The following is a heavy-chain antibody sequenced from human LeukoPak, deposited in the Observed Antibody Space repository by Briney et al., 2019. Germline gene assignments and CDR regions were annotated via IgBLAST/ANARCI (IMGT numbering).Heavy chain of an antibody. J-gene: IGHJ3*02. Sequence: ASVKVSCKASGYTFTSYAMHWVRQAPGQRLEWMGWINAGNGNTKYSQKFQGRVTITRDTSASTAYMELSSLRSEDTAVYYCARDAQYSGSPSASNDAFDIWGQGTMVTVSS. CDR3: ARDAQYSGSPSASNDAFDI. D-gene: IGHD1-26*01. CDR1: GYTFTSYA. CDR2: INAGNGNT. V-gene: IGHV1-3*01.